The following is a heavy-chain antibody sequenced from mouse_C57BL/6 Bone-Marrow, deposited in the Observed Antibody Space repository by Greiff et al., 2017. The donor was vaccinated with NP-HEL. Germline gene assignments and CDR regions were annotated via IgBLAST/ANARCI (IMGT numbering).Heavy chain of an antibody. CDR2: FYPGSGSI. J-gene: IGHJ3*01. CDR3: ARHGYGYDGAWFAY. V-gene: IGHV1-62-2*01. CDR1: GYTFTEYT. Sequence: QVQLQQSGAELVKPGASVKLSCKASGYTFTEYTIHWVKQRSGQGLEWIGWFYPGSGSIQYNEKFKDKATLTADKSSSTVYMELSRLTSEETAVDFGARHGYGYDGAWFAYWGQGTLVTVSA. D-gene: IGHD2-2*01.